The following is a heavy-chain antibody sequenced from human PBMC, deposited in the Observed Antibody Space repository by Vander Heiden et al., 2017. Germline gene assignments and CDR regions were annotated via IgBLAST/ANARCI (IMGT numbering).Heavy chain of an antibody. V-gene: IGHV4-4*02. Sequence: QVQLQESGPGLVKPSGTLYLTCAVSGGSISSSNWWSWVRKPPGKGLEWIGEIYHSGTTNYNPSLKSRVTISVDKSKNQFSLKLSSVTAADTAVYYCARDRGWVIMSSSSAPPYGMDVWGQGTTVTVSS. J-gene: IGHJ6*02. D-gene: IGHD6-13*01. CDR2: IYHSGTT. CDR1: GGSISSSNW. CDR3: ARDRGWVIMSSSSAPPYGMDV.